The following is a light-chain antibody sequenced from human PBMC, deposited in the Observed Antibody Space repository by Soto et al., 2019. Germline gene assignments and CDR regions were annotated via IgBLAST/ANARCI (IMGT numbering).Light chain of an antibody. CDR2: GAS. CDR3: QQYSSWPPWT. Sequence: EIRMKQSPATLSVTPGGRATLSCRASQSISDTLAWYQQKPGQAPRLLIHGASARATGIPARFSGSGPGTEFTLTISSLESEDSAVYYCQQYSSWPPWTFGQGTKVDI. V-gene: IGKV3-15*01. J-gene: IGKJ1*01. CDR1: QSISDT.